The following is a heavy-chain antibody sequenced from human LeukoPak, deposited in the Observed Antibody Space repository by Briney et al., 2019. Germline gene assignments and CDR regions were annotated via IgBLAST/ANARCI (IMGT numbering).Heavy chain of an antibody. CDR2: ISYDGRQK. CDR1: GFAFSSYF. Sequence: GRSLRLSCEASGFAFSSYFMYWVRQAPGKGLEWVAVISYDGRQKYYAGSVKGRFTISRDNSKNTLYLQMNSLRAEDTAVYYCAKEQDYYDSSGYFRAFDYWGQGTLVTVSS. V-gene: IGHV3-30*04. J-gene: IGHJ4*02. D-gene: IGHD3-22*01. CDR3: AKEQDYYDSSGYFRAFDY.